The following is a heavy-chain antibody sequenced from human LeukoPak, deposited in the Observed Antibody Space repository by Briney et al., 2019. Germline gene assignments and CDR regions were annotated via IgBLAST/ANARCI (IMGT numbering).Heavy chain of an antibody. V-gene: IGHV4-59*01. CDR2: IYYSGST. CDR1: GGSISSYY. D-gene: IGHD1-26*01. J-gene: IGHJ4*02. Sequence: SETLSLTCTVSGGSISSYYWSWIRQPPGKGLEWIGYIYYSGSTNYNPSLKSRVTISVDTSKNQFSLKLSSVTAADTAVYYCARGSTIVGATTVFDYWGQGTLVTVSS. CDR3: ARGSTIVGATTVFDY.